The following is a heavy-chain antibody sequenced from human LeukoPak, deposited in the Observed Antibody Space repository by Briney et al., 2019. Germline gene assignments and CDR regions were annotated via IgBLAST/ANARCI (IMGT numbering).Heavy chain of an antibody. D-gene: IGHD3-10*01. CDR3: ARTTGSGGYYYFDY. CDR1: GFSLTTSGMC. CDR2: IDWDDGK. V-gene: IGHV2-70*01. Sequence: SGPTLVNPTQTLTLTCTFSGFSLTTSGMCVGWIRQPPGKALEWLALIDWDDGKFYSTSLKTRLTISKDTSKNQVVLTMTNLDPVDTATYYCARTTGSGGYYYFDYWGQGTLVTVSS. J-gene: IGHJ4*02.